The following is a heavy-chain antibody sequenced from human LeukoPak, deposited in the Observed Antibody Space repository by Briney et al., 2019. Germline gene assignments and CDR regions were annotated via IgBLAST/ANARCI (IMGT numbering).Heavy chain of an antibody. CDR3: AKDYDSSGWAAFDT. J-gene: IGHJ3*02. Sequence: PGRSLRLSCAASGFTYSSYDMHWVRQAPGKGLEWVAVISYDGSNKYFADSVKGRFTISRDNSKNTLYLQMNSLRAEDTAVYYCAKDYDSSGWAAFDTWGQGTMVTVSS. CDR2: ISYDGSNK. CDR1: GFTYSSYD. D-gene: IGHD3-22*01. V-gene: IGHV3-30*18.